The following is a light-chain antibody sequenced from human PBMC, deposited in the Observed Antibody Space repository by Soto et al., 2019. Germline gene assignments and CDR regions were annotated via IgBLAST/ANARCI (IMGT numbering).Light chain of an antibody. CDR2: AAS. Sequence: DIQMTQSPSSLSASAGDRVTITCRASHGIRNLLGWYQQKPGKAPKRLIHAASSLESGVPSRFSGSGSGTEFNLTISILQPEDFATYYCLQHDTYPFTFGRGTKVEIK. J-gene: IGKJ2*01. CDR1: HGIRNL. CDR3: LQHDTYPFT. V-gene: IGKV1-17*01.